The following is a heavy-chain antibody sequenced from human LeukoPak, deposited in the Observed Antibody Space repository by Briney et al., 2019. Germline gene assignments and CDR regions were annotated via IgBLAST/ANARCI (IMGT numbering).Heavy chain of an antibody. CDR1: GYTFTGYY. V-gene: IGHV1-2*02. Sequence: ASVKVSCKASGYTFTGYYMHWVRQAPGQGLEWMGWINPNSGGTNSAQEFQGRVTMTRDTSISTAYMELTRLRSDDTAVYYCARDERYDSSGYPFDYWGQGTLVTVSS. J-gene: IGHJ4*02. CDR3: ARDERYDSSGYPFDY. D-gene: IGHD3-22*01. CDR2: INPNSGGT.